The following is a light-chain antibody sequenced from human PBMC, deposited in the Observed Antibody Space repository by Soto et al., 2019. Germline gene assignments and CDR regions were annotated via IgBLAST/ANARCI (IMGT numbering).Light chain of an antibody. CDR2: DNN. Sequence: QSALTQPPSVSAAPGQRVTISCSGSGSNIGNNYVSWYQQLPGTAPKLLIYDNNKRPSGIPDRFPGSRSGTPATLGITGLQTGDEVDYYCGTWDSSLSSWVFGGGTKLSVL. V-gene: IGLV1-51*01. J-gene: IGLJ3*02. CDR1: GSNIGNNY. CDR3: GTWDSSLSSWV.